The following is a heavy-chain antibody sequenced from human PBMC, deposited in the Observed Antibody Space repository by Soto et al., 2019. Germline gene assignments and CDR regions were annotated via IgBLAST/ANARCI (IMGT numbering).Heavy chain of an antibody. CDR2: IIPIFGTA. Sequence: GASVKVSCKASGGTFSSYAISWVRQAPGQGLEWMGGIIPIFGTANYAQKFQGRVTITAEKSTSTAYKELNRLRSEDTAVYYCARARLATMIVLPPDAFDIWGQGTMVTVSS. D-gene: IGHD3-22*01. CDR3: ARARLATMIVLPPDAFDI. J-gene: IGHJ3*02. V-gene: IGHV1-69*06. CDR1: GGTFSSYA.